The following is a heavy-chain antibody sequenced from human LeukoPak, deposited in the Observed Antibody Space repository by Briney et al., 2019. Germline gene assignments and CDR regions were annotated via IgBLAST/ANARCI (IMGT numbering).Heavy chain of an antibody. CDR1: GYNFTSYW. CDR2: IYPDDSDT. D-gene: IGHD4-17*01. Sequence: GESLKISCKGSGYNFTSYWIGWVRQMPGKGLEWVGIIYPDDSDTRYGPSFQDQVTISADKSISTASLQWSSLKASDTAMYYCARHYPGGDYFIDYWGQGTLVTVSS. V-gene: IGHV5-51*01. J-gene: IGHJ4*02. CDR3: ARHYPGGDYFIDY.